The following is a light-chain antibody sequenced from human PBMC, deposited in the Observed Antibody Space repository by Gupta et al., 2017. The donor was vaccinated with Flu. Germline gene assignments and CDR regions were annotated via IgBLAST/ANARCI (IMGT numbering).Light chain of an antibody. CDR1: SSDVGGYNY. J-gene: IGLJ2*01. V-gene: IGLV2-14*03. CDR2: NVN. Sequence: ITISCTRTSSDVGGYNYVSWYQHHPGRAPKLMIFNVNDRPSGISNRFSGSKSGTTASLTIPGLQAEDEADYYFASVTRSPTLVVFGGGTKLTVL. CDR3: ASVTRSPTLVV.